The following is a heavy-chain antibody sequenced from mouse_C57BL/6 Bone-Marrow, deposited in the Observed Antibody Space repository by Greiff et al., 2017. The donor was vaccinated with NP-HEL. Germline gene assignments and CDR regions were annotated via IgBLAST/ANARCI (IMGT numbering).Heavy chain of an antibody. CDR3: TTVSYSNYRYFDV. Sequence: VQLQQSGAELVRPGASVKLSCTASGFNIKDYYMHWVKQRPEQGLEWIGRIDPEDGDTEYAPKFQGKATMTADTSSNTAYLQLSSLTSGDTAVYYCTTVSYSNYRYFDVWGTGTTVTVSS. V-gene: IGHV14-1*01. J-gene: IGHJ1*03. CDR1: GFNIKDYY. D-gene: IGHD2-5*01. CDR2: IDPEDGDT.